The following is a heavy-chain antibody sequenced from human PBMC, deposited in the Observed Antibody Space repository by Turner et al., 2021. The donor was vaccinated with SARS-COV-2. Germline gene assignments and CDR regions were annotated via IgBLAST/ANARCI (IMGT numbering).Heavy chain of an antibody. J-gene: IGHJ6*02. CDR1: GGSISSSTYY. CDR3: ATCAVTTGYYYYYGMDV. CDR2: IYYSGST. D-gene: IGHD4-17*01. V-gene: IGHV4-39*01. Sequence: QLQLQESGPGLVKPSETLSLTCTVSGGSISSSTYYWGWIRQPPGKGLEWIGNIYYSGSTYYNPSLKSRVTISVDTSKNQFSLKLSSVTAADTAVYYCATCAVTTGYYYYYGMDVWGQGTTVTVSS.